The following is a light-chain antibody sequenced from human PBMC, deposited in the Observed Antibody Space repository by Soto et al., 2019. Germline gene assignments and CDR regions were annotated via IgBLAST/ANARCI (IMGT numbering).Light chain of an antibody. Sequence: GLSQSPGTLSLSPGERATLSSSASQSVSSSYLAWYQQKVGQAPRLLIYDASYRATGIPARFSGSGSGTDSTLTISSLEPEDFAVYYCQQRSNWPIPFGQGTRPAIK. CDR3: QQRSNWPIP. CDR1: QSVSSSY. CDR2: DAS. V-gene: IGKV3-11*01. J-gene: IGKJ5*01.